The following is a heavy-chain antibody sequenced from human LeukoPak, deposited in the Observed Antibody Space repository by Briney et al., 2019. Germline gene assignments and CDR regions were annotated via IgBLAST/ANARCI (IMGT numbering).Heavy chain of an antibody. V-gene: IGHV3-48*04. Sequence: GGSLRLSCAASGFTFSSYSMNWVRQAPGKGLEWVSYISSSGSTIYYADSVKGRFTISRDNAKNSLYLQMNSLRAEDTAVYYCARAYYDSSGYQHFDYWGQGTLVTVSS. J-gene: IGHJ4*02. CDR1: GFTFSSYS. D-gene: IGHD3-22*01. CDR3: ARAYYDSSGYQHFDY. CDR2: ISSSGSTI.